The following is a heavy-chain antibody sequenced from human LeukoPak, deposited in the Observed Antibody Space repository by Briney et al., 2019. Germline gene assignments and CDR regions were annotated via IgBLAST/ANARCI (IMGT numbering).Heavy chain of an antibody. D-gene: IGHD6-13*01. V-gene: IGHV3-30*02. CDR2: IRYDGSNK. CDR3: AKDAHRLAAAGTFDY. Sequence: PGGSLRLSCAASGFTFDDYGMSWVRQAPGKGLEWVAFIRYDGSNKYYADSVKGRFTISRDNSKNTLYLQMNSLRAEDTAVYYCAKDAHRLAAAGTFDYWGQGTLVTVSS. CDR1: GFTFDDYG. J-gene: IGHJ4*02.